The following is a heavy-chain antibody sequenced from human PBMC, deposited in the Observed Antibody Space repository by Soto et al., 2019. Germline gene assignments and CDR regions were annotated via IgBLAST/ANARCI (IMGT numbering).Heavy chain of an antibody. CDR3: ARGRFLEWLLRDAFDI. CDR1: DGYISSYD. D-gene: IGHD3-3*01. CDR2: IYYSGST. Sequence: SETLSLTCTVSDGYISSYDWSWIRQHTGKGLEWIGYIYYSGSTNYNPSLKSRVTISVDTSKNQFSLKLSSVTAADTAVYYCARGRFLEWLLRDAFDIWGQGTMVTVSS. V-gene: IGHV4-59*08. J-gene: IGHJ3*02.